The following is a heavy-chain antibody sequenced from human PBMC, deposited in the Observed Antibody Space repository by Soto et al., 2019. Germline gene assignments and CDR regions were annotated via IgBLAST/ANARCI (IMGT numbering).Heavy chain of an antibody. CDR2: ISSSSSTI. CDR3: ARDQFAYYYDSSGYRFDY. J-gene: IGHJ4*02. Sequence: GGSLRLSCAASGFTFSSYSMNWVRQAPGKGLEWVSYISSSSSTIYYADSVKGRFTISRDNAKNSLYLQMNSLRDEDTAVYYCARDQFAYYYDSSGYRFDYWGQGTLVTVSS. V-gene: IGHV3-48*02. D-gene: IGHD3-22*01. CDR1: GFTFSSYS.